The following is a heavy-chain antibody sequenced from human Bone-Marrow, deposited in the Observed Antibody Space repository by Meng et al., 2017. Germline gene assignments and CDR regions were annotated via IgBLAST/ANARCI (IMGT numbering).Heavy chain of an antibody. CDR2: IYPGDSDT. CDR1: GYSFTSYW. V-gene: IGHV5-51*01. J-gene: IGHJ2*01. D-gene: IGHD3-22*01. Sequence: GESLKISCKGSGYSFTSYWIGWVRQMPGKGLEWMGIIYPGDSDTRYSPSFQGQVTISADKSISTAYLQWSSLKASDTAMYYCARPSYYDSSGYYLGYFDLWGRGTRVTVSS. CDR3: ARPSYYDSSGYYLGYFDL.